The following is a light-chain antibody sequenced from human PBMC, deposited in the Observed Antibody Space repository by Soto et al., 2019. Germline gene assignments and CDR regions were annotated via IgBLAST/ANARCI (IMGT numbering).Light chain of an antibody. CDR3: SSYTSSSTLG. CDR2: EVS. V-gene: IGLV2-14*01. CDR1: SSDVGGYNY. Sequence: SALTQPASVSGSPGQSITISCTGTSSDVGGYNYVSWYHQHPGKAPKHMIYEVSNRPSGVSNRLSGSKSGNTASLTNSGLQAEDEADYYCSSYTSSSTLGFGTGSKVTVL. J-gene: IGLJ1*01.